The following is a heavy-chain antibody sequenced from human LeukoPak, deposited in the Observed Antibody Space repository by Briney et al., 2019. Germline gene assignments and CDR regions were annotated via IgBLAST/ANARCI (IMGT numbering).Heavy chain of an antibody. J-gene: IGHJ4*02. CDR3: ASCPYSSGYTYYFDY. CDR1: GFTFSSYE. D-gene: IGHD3-22*01. V-gene: IGHV3-48*03. Sequence: QPGGSLRLSCAASGFTFSSYEMNWVRQAPGKGLEWVSYISSSGSTIYYADSVKGRFTISRDNAKNSLYLQMNSLRAEDTAVYYCASCPYSSGYTYYFDYWGQGALVTVSS. CDR2: ISSSGSTI.